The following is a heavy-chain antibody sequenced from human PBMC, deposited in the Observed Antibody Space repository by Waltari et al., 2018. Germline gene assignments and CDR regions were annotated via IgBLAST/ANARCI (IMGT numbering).Heavy chain of an antibody. CDR2: IYHSGST. Sequence: QVQLQESGPGLVKPSETLSLTCAVSGYSISSGYYWGWLRQPPGKGLEWIGSIYHSGSTYYNPSLKSRVTISVDTSKNQFSLKLSSVTAADTAVYYCASSRRRTGNSMNFDYWGQGTLVTVSS. CDR3: ASSRRRTGNSMNFDY. D-gene: IGHD5-12*01. J-gene: IGHJ4*02. V-gene: IGHV4-38-2*01. CDR1: GYSISSGYY.